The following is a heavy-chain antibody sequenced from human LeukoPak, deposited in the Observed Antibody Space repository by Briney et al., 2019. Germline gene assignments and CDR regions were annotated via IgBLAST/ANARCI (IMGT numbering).Heavy chain of an antibody. V-gene: IGHV4-34*01. CDR1: GESFSAYY. J-gene: IGHJ4*02. D-gene: IGHD6-13*01. Sequence: SETLSLTCTVYGESFSAYYWTWIRQPPGKGLEWIGDINYSGNTNYNPSLESRLTISVDTSKNQFSLKLSSVTAADTAVYYCARGSIAAAVPLGYWGQGTLVTVSS. CDR2: INYSGNT. CDR3: ARGSIAAAVPLGY.